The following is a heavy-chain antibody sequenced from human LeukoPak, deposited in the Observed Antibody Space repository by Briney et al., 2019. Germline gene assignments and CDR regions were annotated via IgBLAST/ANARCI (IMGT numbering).Heavy chain of an antibody. J-gene: IGHJ3*02. Sequence: PSETLSLTCTVSGGSISSGGYYWSWLRQHPGKGLEWIGYIYYSGSTYYNPSLKSRVTISVDTSKNQFSLKLSSVTAADTAVYYCARGPAAAGTIDAFDIWGQGTMVTVSS. V-gene: IGHV4-31*03. D-gene: IGHD6-13*01. CDR2: IYYSGST. CDR1: GGSISSGGYY. CDR3: ARGPAAAGTIDAFDI.